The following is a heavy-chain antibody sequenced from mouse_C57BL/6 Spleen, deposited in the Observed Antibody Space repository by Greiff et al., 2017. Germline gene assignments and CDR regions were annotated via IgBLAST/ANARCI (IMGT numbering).Heavy chain of an antibody. Sequence: EVMLVESGGGLVKPGGSLKLSCAASGFTFSSYTMSWVRQTPEKRLEWVATISGGGGNTYYPDSVKGRFTISRDNAKNTLYLQMSSRRSEDTALYYCARQGYYGSSYFDYWGQGTTLTVSS. V-gene: IGHV5-9*01. CDR3: ARQGYYGSSYFDY. CDR1: GFTFSSYT. D-gene: IGHD1-1*01. J-gene: IGHJ2*01. CDR2: ISGGGGNT.